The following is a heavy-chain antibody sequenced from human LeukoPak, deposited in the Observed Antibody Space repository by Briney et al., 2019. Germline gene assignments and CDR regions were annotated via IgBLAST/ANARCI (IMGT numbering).Heavy chain of an antibody. CDR2: IYYSGST. V-gene: IGHV4-30-4*08. J-gene: IGHJ5*02. CDR1: GGSISSGGYY. Sequence: PSETLSLTCTVSGGSISSGGYYWSWIRQHPGKGLEWIGYIYYSGSTYYNPSLKSRVTISVDTSKNQFSLKLSSVTAADTAVYYCASSSWYRDWFDPWGQGTLVTVSS. CDR3: ASSSWYRDWFDP. D-gene: IGHD6-13*01.